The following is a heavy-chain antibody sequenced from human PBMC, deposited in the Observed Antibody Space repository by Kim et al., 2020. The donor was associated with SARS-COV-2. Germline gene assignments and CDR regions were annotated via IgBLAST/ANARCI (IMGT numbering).Heavy chain of an antibody. CDR3: ARDLDTAMGPLIPFDS. V-gene: IGHV3-74*01. D-gene: IGHD5-18*01. Sequence: DSVKGRFTLSRDHATDTLYLQMNSLRAEDTAVYYCARDLDTAMGPLIPFDSWGQGTLLTVSS. J-gene: IGHJ4*02.